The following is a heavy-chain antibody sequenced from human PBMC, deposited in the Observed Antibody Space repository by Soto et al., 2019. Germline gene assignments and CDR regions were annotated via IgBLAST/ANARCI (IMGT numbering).Heavy chain of an antibody. CDR2: IYHSGST. J-gene: IGHJ3*02. V-gene: IGHV4-4*02. Sequence: KPSETLSLTCAVSGGSISSSNWWSWVRQPPGKGLEWIGEIYHSGSTNYNPSLKSRVTISVDKSKNQFSLKLSSVTAADTAVYYCARGIAVAGRWGGDAFDIWGQGTMVTVSS. CDR3: ARGIAVAGRWGGDAFDI. CDR1: GGSISSSNW. D-gene: IGHD6-19*01.